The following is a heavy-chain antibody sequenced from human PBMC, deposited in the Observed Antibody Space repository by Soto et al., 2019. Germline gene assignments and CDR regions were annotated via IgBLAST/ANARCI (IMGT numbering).Heavy chain of an antibody. J-gene: IGHJ6*02. CDR3: AREPYRSSSVYYYYGMDV. V-gene: IGHV1-2*04. CDR1: GYTFTGYY. Sequence: ASVKVSCKASGYTFTGYYMHWVRQAPGQGLEWMGWINPNSGGTNYAQKFQGWVTMTRDTSISTAYMELSRLRSDDTAVYYCAREPYRSSSVYYYYGMDVWGQGTTVNV. D-gene: IGHD6-6*01. CDR2: INPNSGGT.